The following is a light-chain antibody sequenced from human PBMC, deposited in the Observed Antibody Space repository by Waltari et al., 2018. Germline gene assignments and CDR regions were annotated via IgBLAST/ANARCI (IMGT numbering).Light chain of an antibody. Sequence: DIVLTQSPGTLSLSPGERDTLSCRASENIRRFLAWYQQKPGQAPRLLIYDTSTRATGIPDRFSGSGSGTDFSLTISRLEPEDFAVYYCQKYGTLPATFGQGTKVEIK. CDR2: DTS. CDR1: ENIRRF. V-gene: IGKV3-20*01. J-gene: IGKJ1*01. CDR3: QKYGTLPAT.